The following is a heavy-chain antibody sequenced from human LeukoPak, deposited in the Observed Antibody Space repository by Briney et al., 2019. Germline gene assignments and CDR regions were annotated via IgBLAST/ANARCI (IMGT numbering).Heavy chain of an antibody. CDR2: ISSSSTI. J-gene: IGHJ1*01. CDR3: ARDILTGSQSRYQH. Sequence: GGSLRLSCAASGFTFSSYSMTWVRQAPGKGLEWVSYISSSSTIYYADSVKGRFTISRDNAKNSLYLLMNSLRADDTAVYYCARDILTGSQSRYQHWGQGTLVTVSS. CDR1: GFTFSSYS. D-gene: IGHD3-9*01. V-gene: IGHV3-48*04.